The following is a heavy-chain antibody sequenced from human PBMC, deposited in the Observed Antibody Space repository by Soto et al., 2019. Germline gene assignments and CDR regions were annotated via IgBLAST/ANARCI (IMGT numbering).Heavy chain of an antibody. J-gene: IGHJ5*02. D-gene: IGHD1-26*01. CDR3: AKNQGVELVPLATVDWFDP. CDR1: GFIFENFG. V-gene: IGHV3-23*01. CDR2: ISGSGFKK. Sequence: GESLKISCAASGFIFENFGMSWVRQAPGKGLEWISSISGSGFKKYYADSVKGRFTNSRDNSKSTVYLELNNLSAEDTAVYHCAKNQGVELVPLATVDWFDPWGQGSVVTVSS.